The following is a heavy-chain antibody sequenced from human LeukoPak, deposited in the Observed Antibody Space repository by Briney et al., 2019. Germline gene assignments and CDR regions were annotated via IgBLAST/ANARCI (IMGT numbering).Heavy chain of an antibody. CDR2: IKQDGSEK. CDR1: GFTFSSYW. CDR3: ARDLGGLPQEAFDI. Sequence: GGSLRLSCAASGFTFSSYWMSWVRQAPGKGLEWVANIKQDGSEKYYVDSVKGRFTISRDNAENSLYLQMTSLRAQDTAVYYCARDLGGLPQEAFDIWGQGTMVTVSS. V-gene: IGHV3-7*01. J-gene: IGHJ3*02.